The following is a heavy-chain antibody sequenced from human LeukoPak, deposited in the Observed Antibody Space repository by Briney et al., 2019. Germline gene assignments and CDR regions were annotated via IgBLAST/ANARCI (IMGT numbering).Heavy chain of an antibody. J-gene: IGHJ4*02. CDR2: IKQDGSEM. D-gene: IGHD2-15*01. Sequence: SCKASGYTFTSYGISWVRQAPGKGLEWVANIKQDGSEMYYVESVKGRFTISRDNAKNSLFLQMTSLRAEDTAVYYCARDPGRIGFDYWGQGTLVTVSS. V-gene: IGHV3-7*03. CDR3: ARDPGRIGFDY. CDR1: GYTFTSYG.